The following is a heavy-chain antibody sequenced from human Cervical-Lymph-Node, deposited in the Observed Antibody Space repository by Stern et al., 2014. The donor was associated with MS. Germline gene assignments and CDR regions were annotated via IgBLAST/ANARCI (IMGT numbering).Heavy chain of an antibody. CDR3: ARRMLWPDAFDI. Sequence: EVQLVESGAEVKKPGESLKISCKGSGSSFTSYWIGWVRQMPGKGLEWMGIIHFGNSDTRYSPSPQGQVTMSVDKSISTAYLQWSSLKASDTAMYYCARRMLWPDAFDIWGQGTMVTVSS. CDR2: IHFGNSDT. D-gene: IGHD2-21*01. CDR1: GSSFTSYW. V-gene: IGHV5-51*03. J-gene: IGHJ3*02.